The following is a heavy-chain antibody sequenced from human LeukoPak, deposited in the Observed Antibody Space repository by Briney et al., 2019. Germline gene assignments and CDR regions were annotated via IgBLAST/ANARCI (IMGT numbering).Heavy chain of an antibody. D-gene: IGHD3-16*01. Sequence: PGGSLRLSCAGSGFTFSTYSMNWVRQAPGKGLEWVSSITSSNNYIYYADSMKGRFTISRDSAKNSLYLQMSSLRAEDTAVYYCVTTWGAHYWYFDLWGRGALVTVSS. CDR3: VTTWGAHYWYFDL. CDR2: ITSSNNYI. J-gene: IGHJ2*01. V-gene: IGHV3-21*01. CDR1: GFTFSTYS.